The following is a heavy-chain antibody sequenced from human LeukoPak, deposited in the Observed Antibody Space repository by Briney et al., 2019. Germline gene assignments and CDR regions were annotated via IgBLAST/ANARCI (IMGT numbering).Heavy chain of an antibody. CDR1: GGSISSYY. Sequence: SETLSLTSTVSGGSISSYYWSWIRQPPGKGLEWIGYIYYSGSTNYNPSLKSRVAISVDTSKNQFSLKLSSVTAADTAVYYCARYSPSGSYFDYWGQGTLVTVSS. J-gene: IGHJ4*02. CDR3: ARYSPSGSYFDY. CDR2: IYYSGST. D-gene: IGHD1-26*01. V-gene: IGHV4-59*12.